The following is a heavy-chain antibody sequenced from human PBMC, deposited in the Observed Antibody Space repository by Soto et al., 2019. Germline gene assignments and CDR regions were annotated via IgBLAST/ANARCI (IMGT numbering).Heavy chain of an antibody. J-gene: IGHJ4*02. CDR1: GFTFSSYA. CDR2: ISYDGSNK. CDR3: ARPKVDTAMAHFDY. V-gene: IGHV3-30-3*01. D-gene: IGHD5-18*01. Sequence: QVQLVESGGGVVQPGRSLRLSCAASGFTFSSYAMHWVRQAPGKGLEWVAVISYDGSNKYYADSVKGRFTISRDNSKNTLYLQMNSLRAEDTAVYYCARPKVDTAMAHFDYWGQGTLVTVSS.